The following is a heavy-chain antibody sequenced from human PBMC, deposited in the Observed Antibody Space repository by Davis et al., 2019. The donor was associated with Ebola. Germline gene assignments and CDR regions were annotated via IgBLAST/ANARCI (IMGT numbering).Heavy chain of an antibody. CDR2: INPITGGT. V-gene: IGHV1-46*01. D-gene: IGHD3-22*01. CDR3: AREGGRYYDSSGHVFDI. Sequence: ASVKVSCTASGYRFTSYYMHWVRQAPGQGLEWMGIINPITGGTSYAQNFQVRVNMTRDTSTSTVYMELSSLRSEDTAVYYCAREGGRYYDSSGHVFDIWGQGTMVKVSS. J-gene: IGHJ3*02. CDR1: GYRFTSYY.